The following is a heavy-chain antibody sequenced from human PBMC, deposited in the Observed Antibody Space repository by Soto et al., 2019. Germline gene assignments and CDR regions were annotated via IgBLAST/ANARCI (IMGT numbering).Heavy chain of an antibody. D-gene: IGHD3-9*01. CDR2: ILYDGSNK. CDR1: GFPFSSYA. V-gene: IGHV3-30-3*01. Sequence: GGSLRLSCAASGFPFSSYAMHWVRQATGKGLDWVAVILYDGSNKYYSASVKGRFTISRDKSKNTLYLQMKSLRAEETALHYCARSASRYYYYRIGFGTQGTSVTVSS. CDR3: ARSASRYYYYRIGF. J-gene: IGHJ6*02.